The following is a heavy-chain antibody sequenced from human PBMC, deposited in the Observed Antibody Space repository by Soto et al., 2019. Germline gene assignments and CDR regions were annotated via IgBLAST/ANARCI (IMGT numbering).Heavy chain of an antibody. CDR1: GGTFSSYA. CDR2: IIRIFGTA. J-gene: IGHJ4*02. V-gene: IGHV1-69*12. D-gene: IGHD3-22*01. CDR3: ASHYDSSGYYYRGLDY. Sequence: QVQLVQSGAEVKKPGSSVKVSCKASGGTFSSYAISWVRQAPGQGLEWMGGIIRIFGTADYAQKFQGRVTITADESTRTAYMELSSLRYEDTAVYYCASHYDSSGYYYRGLDYWGQGTLVTVCS.